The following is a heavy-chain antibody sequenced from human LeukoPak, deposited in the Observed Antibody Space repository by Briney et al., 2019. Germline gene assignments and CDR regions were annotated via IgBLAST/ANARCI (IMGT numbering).Heavy chain of an antibody. CDR1: GFTFNIFA. J-gene: IGHJ4*02. CDR2: IYYDGSVK. D-gene: IGHD5-18*01. CDR3: ARGGGVEAAMAPDY. V-gene: IGHV3-33*01. Sequence: GGSLRLSCAASGFTFNIFAMHWVRQAPGQGLEWVAIIYYDGSVKYYVDSVKGRFTISRDSSKNTLYLLMNRLRADDTAVYYCARGGGVEAAMAPDYWGQGTLVAVSS.